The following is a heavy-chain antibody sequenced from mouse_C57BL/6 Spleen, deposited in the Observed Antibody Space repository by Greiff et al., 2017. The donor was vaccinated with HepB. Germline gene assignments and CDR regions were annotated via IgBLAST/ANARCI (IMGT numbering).Heavy chain of an antibody. CDR1: GFTFSSYG. D-gene: IGHD1-1*01. CDR3: ARGDGSPVAY. CDR2: ISSGGSYT. V-gene: IGHV5-6*01. J-gene: IGHJ3*01. Sequence: EVQRVESGGDLVKPGGSLKLSCAASGFTFSSYGMSWVRQTPDKRLEWVATISSGGSYTYYPDSVKGRFTISRDNAKNTLYLQMSSLKSEDTAMYYCARGDGSPVAYWGQGTLVTVSA.